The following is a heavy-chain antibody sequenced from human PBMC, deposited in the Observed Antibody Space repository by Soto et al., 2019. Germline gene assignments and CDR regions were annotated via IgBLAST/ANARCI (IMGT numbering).Heavy chain of an antibody. D-gene: IGHD3-10*01. V-gene: IGHV4-34*01. Sequence: SETLSLTCAVYGGSFSGYYWSWIRQPPGKGLEWIGEINHSGSTNYNPSLKSRVTISVDTSKNQFSLKLSSVTAADTAVYYCGRGEVLWFGEVITTYFDYWGRGPPATVSS. J-gene: IGHJ4*02. CDR2: INHSGST. CDR1: GGSFSGYY. CDR3: GRGEVLWFGEVITTYFDY.